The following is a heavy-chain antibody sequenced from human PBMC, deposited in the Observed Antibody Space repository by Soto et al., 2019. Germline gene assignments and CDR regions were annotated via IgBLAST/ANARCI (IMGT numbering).Heavy chain of an antibody. V-gene: IGHV3-74*01. J-gene: IGHJ4*02. D-gene: IGHD4-17*01. CDR2: IIRDGSTT. CDR3: ARAINGDYGSDY. Sequence: EVQLVESGGGLVQPGGSLRLSCAASGFTFSSYWMHWVRQAPGKGLVWVSRIIRDGSTTNYADSVKGRFTISRDNAKNTLYLQMNSLRAEDTAVYYCARAINGDYGSDYWGQGTLVTVSS. CDR1: GFTFSSYW.